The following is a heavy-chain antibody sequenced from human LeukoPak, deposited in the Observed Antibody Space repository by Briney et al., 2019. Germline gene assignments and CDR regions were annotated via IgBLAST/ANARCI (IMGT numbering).Heavy chain of an antibody. CDR1: GFTFKNYA. CDR2: ISGSGGRT. J-gene: IGHJ4*02. V-gene: IGHV3-23*01. Sequence: PGGSLRLSCAASGFTFKNYAMTWVRQAPGKGLEWVSGISGSGGRTYYADSVKGRFTVSRDNSKSTLYLQMNSLRAEDTAVYYCAKTDSSDYSYYFDYWGQGTLVTVSS. D-gene: IGHD3-22*01. CDR3: AKTDSSDYSYYFDY.